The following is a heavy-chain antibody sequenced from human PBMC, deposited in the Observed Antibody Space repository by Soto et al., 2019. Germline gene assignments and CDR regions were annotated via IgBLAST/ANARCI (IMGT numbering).Heavy chain of an antibody. CDR2: ISSSGSTI. CDR3: AADWNDVGRRKKTYYYYGMDV. D-gene: IGHD1-1*01. J-gene: IGHJ6*02. CDR1: GFTFSDYY. V-gene: IGHV3-11*01. Sequence: QVQLVESGGGLVKPGGSLRLSCAASGFTFSDYYMSWIRQAPGKGLEWVSYISSSGSTIYYADSVKGRFTISRDNAKNSLYLQMNSLRAEDTAVYYCAADWNDVGRRKKTYYYYGMDVWGQGTTVTVSS.